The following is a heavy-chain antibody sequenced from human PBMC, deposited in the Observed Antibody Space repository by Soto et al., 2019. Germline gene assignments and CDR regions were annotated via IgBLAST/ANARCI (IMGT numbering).Heavy chain of an antibody. Sequence: GGSLRLSCAASGFTFSSYWMSWVRQAPGKGLEWVANIKQDGSEKYYVDSVKGRFTISRDNAKNSLYLQMNSLRAEDMAVYYCARVSGYYSHLFDYWGQGTLVTVSS. V-gene: IGHV3-7*04. CDR1: GFTFSSYW. D-gene: IGHD3-22*01. CDR3: ARVSGYYSHLFDY. J-gene: IGHJ4*02. CDR2: IKQDGSEK.